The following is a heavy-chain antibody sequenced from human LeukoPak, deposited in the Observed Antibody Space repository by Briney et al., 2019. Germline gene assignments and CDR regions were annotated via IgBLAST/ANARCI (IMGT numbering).Heavy chain of an antibody. V-gene: IGHV3-48*03. CDR1: GFAFSYYE. CDR3: ARGGACSGANCHATLYDY. J-gene: IGHJ4*02. Sequence: TGGSLRLSCAASGFAFSYYEMNWVRQAPGKGLGWVSYTRSEGGPKFYADSVKGRVTISRGDAKNSLYLQLNSLRAEDTAVYYCARGGACSGANCHATLYDYWGQGTLVTVSS. D-gene: IGHD4/OR15-4a*01. CDR2: TRSEGGPK.